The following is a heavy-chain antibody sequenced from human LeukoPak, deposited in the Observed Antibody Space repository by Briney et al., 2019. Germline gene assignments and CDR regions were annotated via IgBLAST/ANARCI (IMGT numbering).Heavy chain of an antibody. CDR3: AGSNLGDWFDP. CDR1: GGTFTSYA. V-gene: IGHV1-69*13. D-gene: IGHD3-16*01. CDR2: IIPIFGAA. J-gene: IGHJ5*02. Sequence: SVKVSCKASGGTFTSYAISWVRQAPGQGLEWMGGIIPIFGAANYAQKFQGRVTITADESTSTAYMELSSLRSEDTAVYYCAGSNLGDWFDPWGQGTLVTVSS.